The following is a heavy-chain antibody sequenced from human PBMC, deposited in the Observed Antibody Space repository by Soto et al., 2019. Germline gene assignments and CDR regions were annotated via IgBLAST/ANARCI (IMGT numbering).Heavy chain of an antibody. D-gene: IGHD2-2*02. J-gene: IGHJ3*02. CDR3: ARGESCSSTSCYTKDAFDI. CDR1: GGTFSSYA. V-gene: IGHV1-69*13. CDR2: IIPIFGTA. Sequence: SVKVSCKASGGTFSSYAISWVRQAPGQGLEWMGGIIPIFGTANYAQKFQGRVTITADESTSTAYMELSSLRSEDTAVYYCARGESCSSTSCYTKDAFDIWGQGTMVTVSS.